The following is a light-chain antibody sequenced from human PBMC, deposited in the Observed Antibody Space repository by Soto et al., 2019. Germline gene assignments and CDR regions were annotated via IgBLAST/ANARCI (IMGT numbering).Light chain of an antibody. Sequence: EIVLTQSPGTLSLSPGDRATLSCRTSQSISSSNLAWYQQKPGQAPRLVIYVASNRATGIAARFSGSGSGTDFTLTISSLEPEDFAVYYCQQRSNWPQTFGQGTKVDIK. CDR1: QSISSSN. CDR3: QQRSNWPQT. J-gene: IGKJ1*01. V-gene: IGKV3-11*01. CDR2: VAS.